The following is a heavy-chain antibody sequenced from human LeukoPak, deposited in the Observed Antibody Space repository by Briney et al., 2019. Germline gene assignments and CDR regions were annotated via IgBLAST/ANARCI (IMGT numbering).Heavy chain of an antibody. CDR2: IYYSGST. CDR3: ARLLSIAVAGT. Sequence: PSETLSLTCTVSGGSISSSSYYWGWIRQPPGKGLEWIGSIYYSGSTYYNPSLKSRVTISVDTSKNQFSLKLSSVTAADTAVYYCARLLSIAVAGTWGRGTLVTVSS. D-gene: IGHD6-19*01. J-gene: IGHJ4*02. V-gene: IGHV4-39*01. CDR1: GGSISSSSYY.